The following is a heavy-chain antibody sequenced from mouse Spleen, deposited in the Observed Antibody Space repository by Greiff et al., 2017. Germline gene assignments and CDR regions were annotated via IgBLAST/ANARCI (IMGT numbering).Heavy chain of an antibody. CDR3: ARHEDSSGYGFAY. D-gene: IGHD3-2*01. CDR1: GFAFSSYD. Sequence: EVMLVESGGGLVKPGGSLKLSCAASGFAFSSYDMSWVRQTPEKRLEWVAYISSGGGSTYYPDTVKGRFTISRDNAKNTLYLQMSSLRSEDTALYYCARHEDSSGYGFAYWGQGTLVTVSA. J-gene: IGHJ3*01. CDR2: ISSGGGST. V-gene: IGHV5-12-1*01.